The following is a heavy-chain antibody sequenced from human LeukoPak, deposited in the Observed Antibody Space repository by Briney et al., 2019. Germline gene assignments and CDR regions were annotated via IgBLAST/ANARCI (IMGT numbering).Heavy chain of an antibody. CDR3: ARGRYYYDSSGYHFDY. CDR1: GGSISSSSYY. J-gene: IGHJ4*02. Sequence: PSETLSLTCTVSGGSISSSSYYWGWIPQPPGKGLEWIESIYYSGSTYYNPSLKSRVTISVDTSKNQFSLKLSSVTAADTAVYYCARGRYYYDSSGYHFDYWGQGTLVTVSS. D-gene: IGHD3-22*01. V-gene: IGHV4-39*07. CDR2: IYYSGST.